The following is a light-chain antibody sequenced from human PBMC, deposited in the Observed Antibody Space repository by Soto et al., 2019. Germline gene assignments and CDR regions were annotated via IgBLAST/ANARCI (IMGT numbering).Light chain of an antibody. V-gene: IGKV1-12*01. CDR1: QGINSW. CDR2: AAS. Sequence: DIQMTQSPSSVSVSVGDRVTITCRASQGINSWLAWYQQKPGKPPKLLIYAASSLQSGVPSRFSGSGSGTDFTLTISSLQFEDFATYYCQQAHSFPHTFGQGTKLEIK. CDR3: QQAHSFPHT. J-gene: IGKJ2*01.